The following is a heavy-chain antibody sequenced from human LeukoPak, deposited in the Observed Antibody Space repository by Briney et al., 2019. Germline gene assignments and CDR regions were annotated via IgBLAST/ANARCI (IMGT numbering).Heavy chain of an antibody. CDR2: IIPILGIA. V-gene: IGHV1-69*04. Sequence: SVKVSCKASGYTFTSYGISWVRQAPGQGLEWMGRIIPILGIANYAQKFQGRVTITADKSTSTAYMELSSLRSEDTAVYYCARDSSNFPILDDYWGQGTLVTVSS. CDR1: GYTFTSYG. J-gene: IGHJ4*02. D-gene: IGHD7-27*01. CDR3: ARDSSNFPILDDY.